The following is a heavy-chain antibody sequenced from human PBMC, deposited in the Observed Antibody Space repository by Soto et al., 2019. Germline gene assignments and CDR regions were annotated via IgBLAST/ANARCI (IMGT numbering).Heavy chain of an antibody. J-gene: IGHJ4*02. V-gene: IGHV3-11*05. CDR2: ISSSSSYT. Sequence: PGGSLRLSCAVSGFTVSSNYMSWVRQAPGKGLEWVSYISSSSSYTNYADSVKGRFTISRDNAKNSLYLQMNSLRAEDTAVYYCAREISGSGYDYWGQGTLVTVSS. D-gene: IGHD5-12*01. CDR1: GFTVSSNY. CDR3: AREISGSGYDY.